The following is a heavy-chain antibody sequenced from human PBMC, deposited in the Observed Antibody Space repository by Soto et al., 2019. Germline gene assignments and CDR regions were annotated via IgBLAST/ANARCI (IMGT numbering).Heavy chain of an antibody. CDR1: YGSSGSLGYC. CDR3: ARDWLRRGGMDV. Sequence: SQTLCLSCTVAYGSSGSLGYCRSFISQHPGKGLEWIGYIYYSGSTYYNPSLKSRVTISVDTSKNQFSLKLSSVTAADTAVYYCARDWLRRGGMDVWGQGTTVTVSS. CDR2: IYYSGST. D-gene: IGHD3-16*01. V-gene: IGHV4-31*03. J-gene: IGHJ6*02.